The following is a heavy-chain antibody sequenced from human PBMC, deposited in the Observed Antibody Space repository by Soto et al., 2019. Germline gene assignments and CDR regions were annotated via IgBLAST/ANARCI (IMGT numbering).Heavy chain of an antibody. CDR1: GYTFTGYD. D-gene: IGHD6-13*01. Sequence: ASVKVSCKASGYTFTGYDMHWVRQAPGQGLEWMGWINPNSGGTNYAQKFQGWVTMTRDTSISTTYMELSRLRSDDTAVFYCARDLGSSSYYYYGVDVWGQGTTVTVSS. J-gene: IGHJ6*02. CDR2: INPNSGGT. CDR3: ARDLGSSSYYYYGVDV. V-gene: IGHV1-2*04.